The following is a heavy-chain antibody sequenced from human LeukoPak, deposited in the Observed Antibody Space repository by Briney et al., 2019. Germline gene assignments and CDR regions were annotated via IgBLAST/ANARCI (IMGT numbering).Heavy chain of an antibody. Sequence: GGSLRLSCAASGFTFSYYGMHWVRQTPGAGLEWVAVVWSDGSEKYYAKSVKGRFTISRDNSKNSLFLQMNSLRAEDTDVYYFAKDAQSGFAYSNSPQNWGQGILVTVSS. CDR2: VWSDGSEK. CDR3: AKDAQSGFAYSNSPQN. D-gene: IGHD4-11*01. CDR1: GFTFSYYG. J-gene: IGHJ4*02. V-gene: IGHV3-33*06.